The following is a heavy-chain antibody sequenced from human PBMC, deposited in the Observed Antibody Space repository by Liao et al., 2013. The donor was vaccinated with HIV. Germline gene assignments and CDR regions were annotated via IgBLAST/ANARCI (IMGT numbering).Heavy chain of an antibody. D-gene: IGHD5-24*01. J-gene: IGHJ3*02. Sequence: QLQLQESGPGLVKPSETLSLTCTVSGGSVINTSYYWGWIRQPPGKGLEWIGSIYHSGSPYYNPSLKSRITISVDKSKNEFSLKVTSVTAADTAVYYCARFTRYISPSDAFDIWGLGTMVIVSS. CDR1: GGSVINTSYY. CDR2: IYHSGSP. V-gene: IGHV4-39*07. CDR3: ARFTRYISPSDAFDI.